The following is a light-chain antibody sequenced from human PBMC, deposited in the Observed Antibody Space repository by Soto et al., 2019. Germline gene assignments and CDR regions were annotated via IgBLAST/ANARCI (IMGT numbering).Light chain of an antibody. J-gene: IGLJ2*01. CDR3: CSYAGSVV. CDR1: SSDVGSYNL. CDR2: EGS. Sequence: QSALTQPASVSGSPGQAITIACTGTSSDVGSYNLVSWYQQHSGKAPKLMIYEGSKRASGVSNRFSGSKSCNTASLTISGLQAEDEADYYCCSYAGSVVFGGGTKLTVL. V-gene: IGLV2-23*01.